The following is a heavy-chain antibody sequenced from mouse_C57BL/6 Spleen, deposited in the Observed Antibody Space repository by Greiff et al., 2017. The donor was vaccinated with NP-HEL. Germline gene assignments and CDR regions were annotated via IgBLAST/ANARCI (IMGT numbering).Heavy chain of an antibody. CDR3: TRADGYYFGWYFDV. CDR2: IRNKANNHAT. V-gene: IGHV6-6*01. Sequence: EVKLVESGGGLVQPGGSMKLSCAASGFTFSDAWMDWVRQSPEKGLEWVAEIRNKANNHATYYAESVKGRFTISRDDSKSSVYLQMNSLRAEDTGIYYCTRADGYYFGWYFDVWGTGTTVTVSS. CDR1: GFTFSDAW. D-gene: IGHD2-3*01. J-gene: IGHJ1*03.